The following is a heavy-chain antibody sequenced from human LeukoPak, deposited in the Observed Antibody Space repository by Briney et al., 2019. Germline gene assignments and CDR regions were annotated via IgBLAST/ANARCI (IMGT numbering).Heavy chain of an antibody. J-gene: IGHJ4*02. Sequence: ASVKVSCKASGGTFSSYAISWVRQAPGQGLEWMGRIIPILGIANYAQKFQGRVTITADKSTSTAYMELSSLRSEDTAVYYCARLAWGGRYQLPTAPKYYFDYWGQGTLVTVSS. CDR1: GGTFSSYA. CDR2: IIPILGIA. D-gene: IGHD2-2*01. V-gene: IGHV1-69*04. CDR3: ARLAWGGRYQLPTAPKYYFDY.